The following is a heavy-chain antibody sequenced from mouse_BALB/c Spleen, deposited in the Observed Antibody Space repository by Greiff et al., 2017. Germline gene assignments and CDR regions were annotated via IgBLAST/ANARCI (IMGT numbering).Heavy chain of an antibody. Sequence: EVKVEESGGGLVQPGGSLRLSCATSGFTFTDYYMSWVRQPPGKALEWLGFIRNKANGYTTEYSASVKGRFTISRDNSQSILYLQMNTLRAEDSATYYCARGIPSTRIRHYYAMDYWGQGTSVTVSS. CDR2: IRNKANGYTT. CDR3: ARGIPSTRIRHYYAMDY. J-gene: IGHJ4*01. V-gene: IGHV7-3*02. D-gene: IGHD2-4*01. CDR1: GFTFTDYY.